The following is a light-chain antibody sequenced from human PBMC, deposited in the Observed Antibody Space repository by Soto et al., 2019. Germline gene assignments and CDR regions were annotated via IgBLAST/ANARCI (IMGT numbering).Light chain of an antibody. Sequence: DIQMTQSPSSLSAYVGDRVTITCRASQAIGISLNWCQHKPGKAPKRLIFAASNLQSGVPSRFSGSGSETEFTLTISSLQPEDIATYYCLQNKSYPWTFGQGTKVDIK. J-gene: IGKJ1*01. CDR3: LQNKSYPWT. CDR1: QAIGIS. CDR2: AAS. V-gene: IGKV1-17*01.